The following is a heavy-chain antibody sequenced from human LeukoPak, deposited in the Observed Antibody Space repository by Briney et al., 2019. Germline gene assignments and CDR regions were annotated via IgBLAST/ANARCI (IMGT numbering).Heavy chain of an antibody. CDR1: GYTFTGYH. Sequence: ASVKVSFKASGYTFTGYHMHWVRQAPGQGLEWMGWINPNSGGTNYAQKFQGRVTMTRDTSITTAYMELSRLRSDDTAVYYCARDRGDWDAFDIWGQGTMVTVSS. J-gene: IGHJ3*02. D-gene: IGHD3-10*01. CDR2: INPNSGGT. CDR3: ARDRGDWDAFDI. V-gene: IGHV1-2*02.